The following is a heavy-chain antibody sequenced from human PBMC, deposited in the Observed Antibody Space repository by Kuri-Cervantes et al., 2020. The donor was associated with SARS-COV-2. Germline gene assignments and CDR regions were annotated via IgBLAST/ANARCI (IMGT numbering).Heavy chain of an antibody. D-gene: IGHD4-17*01. CDR2: ISTYNANA. J-gene: IGHJ6*02. V-gene: IGHV1-18*01. Sequence: ASVKVSCKASGGSFNSYGISWVRQAPGQGLEWMGWISTYNANADYAQKLQGRVTMTTDTSTSIAYMELRSLRSDDTAIYYCAGGFDYGDYPYYYGMDVWGQGTTVTVSS. CDR3: AGGFDYGDYPYYYGMDV. CDR1: GGSFNSYG.